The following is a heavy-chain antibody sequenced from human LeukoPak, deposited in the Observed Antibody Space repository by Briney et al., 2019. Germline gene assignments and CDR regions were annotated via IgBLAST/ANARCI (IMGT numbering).Heavy chain of an antibody. CDR1: GGTFSSYA. V-gene: IGHV1-69*05. CDR3: ARDSDDYGGNFHYYYYMDV. Sequence: SVKVSCKASGGTFSSYAISWVRQAPGQGLEWMGRIIPIFGTATYAKKFQGRVTITTDESTSTAYMELSSLRSEDTAVYYCARDSDDYGGNFHYYYYMDVWGKGTTVTVSS. CDR2: IIPIFGTA. J-gene: IGHJ6*03. D-gene: IGHD4-23*01.